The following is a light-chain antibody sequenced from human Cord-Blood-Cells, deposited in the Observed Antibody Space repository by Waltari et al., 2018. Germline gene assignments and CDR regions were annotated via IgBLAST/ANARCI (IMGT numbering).Light chain of an antibody. CDR1: SSNIGAGYD. CDR2: GNS. J-gene: IGLJ1*01. CDR3: QSYDSSLSGYV. Sequence: QSVLTQPPSVSGAPWQRVTISCTVRSSNIGAGYDVHWYQQLPGTAPKLLIYGNSNRPSGVPDRFSGSKSGTSASLAITGLQAEDEADYYCQSYDSSLSGYVFGTGTKVTVL. V-gene: IGLV1-40*01.